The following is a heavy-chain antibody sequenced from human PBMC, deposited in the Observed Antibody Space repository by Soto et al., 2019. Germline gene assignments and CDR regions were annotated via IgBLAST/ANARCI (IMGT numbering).Heavy chain of an antibody. J-gene: IGHJ4*02. CDR3: TTGSSSFSPVFDY. Sequence: GGSLRLSCAASGFTFSNAWMSWVRQAPGKGLEWVGRIKSKTDGGTTDYAAPGKGRFTISRDDSKNTLYLQMNSLKTEDTAVYYCTTGSSSFSPVFDYWGQGTLVTVSS. D-gene: IGHD6-6*01. CDR1: GFTFSNAW. CDR2: IKSKTDGGTT. V-gene: IGHV3-15*01.